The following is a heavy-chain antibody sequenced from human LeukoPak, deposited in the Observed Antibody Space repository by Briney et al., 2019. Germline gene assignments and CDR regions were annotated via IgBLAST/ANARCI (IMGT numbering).Heavy chain of an antibody. CDR3: AKDNAIAVAGTGYYYYYYMDV. CDR1: GFTFSSYW. CDR2: IKQDGSEK. Sequence: GGSLRLSCAASGFTFSSYWTSWVRQAPGKGLEWVANIKQDGSEKYYVDSVKGRFTISRDNAKNSLYLQMNSLRAEDTAVYYCAKDNAIAVAGTGYYYYYYMDVWGKGTTVTISS. D-gene: IGHD6-19*01. J-gene: IGHJ6*03. V-gene: IGHV3-7*01.